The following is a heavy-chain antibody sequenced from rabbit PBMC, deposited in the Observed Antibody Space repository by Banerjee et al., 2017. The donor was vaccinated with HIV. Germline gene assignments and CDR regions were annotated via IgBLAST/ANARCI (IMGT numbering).Heavy chain of an antibody. D-gene: IGHD6-1*01. Sequence: QLKETGGGLVQPGGSLTLSCKASGFDFSVYYMSWVRQAPGKGLEWIGYIDPVFGSTYYANWVNGRFTISSHNAQNTLYLQLNSLAAADTATYFCARLYTYGYAGYAYATEFGYFNLWGPGTLV. CDR3: ARLYTYGYAGYAYATEFGYFNL. CDR1: GFDFSVYY. CDR2: IDPVFGST. V-gene: IGHV1S7*01. J-gene: IGHJ4*01.